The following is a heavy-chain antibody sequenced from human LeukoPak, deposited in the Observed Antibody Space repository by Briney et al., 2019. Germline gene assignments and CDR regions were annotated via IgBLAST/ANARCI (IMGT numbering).Heavy chain of an antibody. Sequence: ASVKVSCKASGYTFTSYDINWVRQATGQGLEWMGWMNPNSGNTGYAQKFQGRVTMTRNTSISTAYMELSSLRSEDTAVYYCARGYREVVVVPAATYYYCGMDVWGQGTTVTVSS. V-gene: IGHV1-8*01. J-gene: IGHJ6*02. CDR1: GYTFTSYD. D-gene: IGHD2-2*01. CDR2: MNPNSGNT. CDR3: ARGYREVVVVPAATYYYCGMDV.